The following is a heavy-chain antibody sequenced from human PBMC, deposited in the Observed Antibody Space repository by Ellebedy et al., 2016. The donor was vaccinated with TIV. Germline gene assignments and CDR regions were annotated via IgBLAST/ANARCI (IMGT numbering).Heavy chain of an antibody. CDR2: IYYSGST. CDR1: GGSISSYY. V-gene: IGHV4-59*01. Sequence: SETLSLTCTVSGGSISSYYWSWIRQPPGKGLEWIGYIYYSGSTNYNPSLKSRVTISVDTSKNQFSLKLSSVTAADTAVYYCARALNIEAAADWGQGTLVTVSA. D-gene: IGHD6-13*01. J-gene: IGHJ4*02. CDR3: ARALNIEAAAD.